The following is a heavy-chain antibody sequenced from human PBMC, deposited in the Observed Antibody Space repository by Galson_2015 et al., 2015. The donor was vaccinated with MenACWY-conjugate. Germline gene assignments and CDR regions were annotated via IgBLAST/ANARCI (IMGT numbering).Heavy chain of an antibody. CDR2: IDPSDSFT. D-gene: IGHD2-2*01. J-gene: IGHJ6*02. V-gene: IGHV5-10-1*01. CDR1: GFSFTSYW. CDR3: ARRGLVGDALNSYYAMDV. Sequence: QSGAEVKKPGESLRISCTGSGFSFTSYWISWVRQMPGKGLEWMGRIDPSDSFTNYSPPFQGHVSISADKSISTAYLQWSSLKASYTAIYYCARRGLVGDALNSYYAMDVWGQGTTVTVSS.